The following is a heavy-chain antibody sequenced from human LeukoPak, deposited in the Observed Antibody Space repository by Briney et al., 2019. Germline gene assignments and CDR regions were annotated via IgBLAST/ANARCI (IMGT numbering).Heavy chain of an antibody. CDR3: ASSPYSGYDYYFDY. CDR2: IYYSGST. CDR1: GGSISSGDYY. V-gene: IGHV4-30-4*01. Sequence: SETLSLTCTVSGGSISSGDYYWSWIRQPPGTGLEWIGYIYYSGSTYYNPSLKSRVTISVDTSKNQFSLKLSSVTAADTAVYYCASSPYSGYDYYFDYWGQGTLVTVSS. J-gene: IGHJ4*02. D-gene: IGHD5-12*01.